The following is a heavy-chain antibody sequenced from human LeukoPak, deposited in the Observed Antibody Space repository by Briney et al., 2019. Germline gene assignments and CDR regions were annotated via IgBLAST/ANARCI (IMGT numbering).Heavy chain of an antibody. CDR2: ISSSGSTI. CDR3: ARDCSGGSCYPDY. V-gene: IGHV3-11*04. D-gene: IGHD2-15*01. J-gene: IGHJ4*02. CDR1: GFTFSDYY. Sequence: TGGSLRLSCAASGFTFSDYYMSWIRQAPGKGLEWVSYISSSGSTIYYADSVKGRFTISRDNAKNSLYLQMNSLRAEDTAVYYCARDCSGGSCYPDYWGQGTLVTVSS.